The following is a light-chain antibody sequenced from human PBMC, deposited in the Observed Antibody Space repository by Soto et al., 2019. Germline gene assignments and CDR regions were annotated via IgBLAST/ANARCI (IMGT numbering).Light chain of an antibody. CDR3: QQYGSSPTWT. V-gene: IGKV3-15*01. Sequence: EIVITQSPATLSVSPGERATLSCSASQSVSSNLAWYPQKPGQAPRLLIYGASTRATGIPARFSGSGSGTDFTLTISRLEPEDSAVYYCQQYGSSPTWTFGQGTKVDIK. J-gene: IGKJ1*01. CDR1: QSVSSN. CDR2: GAS.